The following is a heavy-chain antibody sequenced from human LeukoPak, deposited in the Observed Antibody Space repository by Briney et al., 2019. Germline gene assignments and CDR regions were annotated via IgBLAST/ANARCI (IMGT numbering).Heavy chain of an antibody. D-gene: IGHD5-18*01. Sequence: AGGSLRLSCAASGFNFANHAMSWVRQTPGKGLEWVSAISGGGDITYYADSVTGRFTISRDNSKNTLYLKMNSLRAEDTAVYYCATPSRGYSLHTAIDYWGQGTLVTVSS. J-gene: IGHJ4*02. CDR3: ATPSRGYSLHTAIDY. CDR2: ISGGGDIT. V-gene: IGHV3-23*01. CDR1: GFNFANHA.